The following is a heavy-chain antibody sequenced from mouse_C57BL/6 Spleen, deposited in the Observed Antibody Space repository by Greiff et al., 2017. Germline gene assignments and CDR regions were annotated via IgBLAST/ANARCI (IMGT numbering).Heavy chain of an antibody. D-gene: IGHD4-1*01. CDR2: IDPETGGT. CDR3: TRDWDD. V-gene: IGHV1-15*01. CDR1: GYTFTDYE. Sequence: VPLQQSGAELVRPGASVTLSCKASGYTFTDYEMHWVKQTPVHGMEWIGAIDPETGGTAYNQKFKGKAILTADKSSSTAYMELRSLTSEDSAVYYCTRDWDDWGQGTTLTVSS. J-gene: IGHJ2*01.